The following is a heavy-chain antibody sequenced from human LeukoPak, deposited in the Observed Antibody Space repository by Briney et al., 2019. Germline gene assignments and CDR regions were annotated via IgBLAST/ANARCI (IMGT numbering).Heavy chain of an antibody. J-gene: IGHJ6*02. D-gene: IGHD2-2*01. V-gene: IGHV3-23*01. CDR3: ARDPCSSTSCYSRSHYGMDV. CDR1: GFIFSSCA. CDR2: ISPSGGST. Sequence: PGGSLRLSCAAFGFIFSSCAMSWVRQSPGKGLEWVSAISPSGGSTYYADSVKGRFTVSRDNSKNTLYLQLNSLRAEDTAVYYCARDPCSSTSCYSRSHYGMDVWGQGTTVTVSS.